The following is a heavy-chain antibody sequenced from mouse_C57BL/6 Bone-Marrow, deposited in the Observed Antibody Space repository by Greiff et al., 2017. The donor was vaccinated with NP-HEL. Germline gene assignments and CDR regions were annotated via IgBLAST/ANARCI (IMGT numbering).Heavy chain of an antibody. J-gene: IGHJ1*03. CDR1: GYTFTDYE. V-gene: IGHV1-15*01. Sequence: VQLQQSGAELVRPGASVTLSCKASGYTFTDYEMHWVKQTPVHGLEWIGAIDPETGGTAYNQKFKGKAILTADKSSSTAYMELRSLTSEDSAVYYCTRMREIYYDYWYFDVWGTGTTVTVSS. CDR2: IDPETGGT. CDR3: TRMREIYYDYWYFDV. D-gene: IGHD2-4*01.